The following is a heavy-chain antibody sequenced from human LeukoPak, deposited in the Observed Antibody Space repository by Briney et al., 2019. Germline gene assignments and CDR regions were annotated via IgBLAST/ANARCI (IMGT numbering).Heavy chain of an antibody. CDR3: ARIRRGWSQNWDY. Sequence: GGTLRLSCAASGFTCSSYWMSWVRQAPGKGLEWVANIKQDGSEKYYVDSVKGRFTISRDNAKNSLYLQMNSLRAEDTAVYYCARIRRGWSQNWDYWGQGTLVTVSS. CDR2: IKQDGSEK. D-gene: IGHD6-19*01. CDR1: GFTCSSYW. V-gene: IGHV3-7*01. J-gene: IGHJ4*02.